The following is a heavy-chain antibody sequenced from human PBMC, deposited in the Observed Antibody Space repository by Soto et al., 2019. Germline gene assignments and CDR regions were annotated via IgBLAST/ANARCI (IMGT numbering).Heavy chain of an antibody. Sequence: QIQLVQSGAEVKKPGASVKVSCKASGYTFSSYHITWVRQAPGQGLEWMGWISAYNGNTNYAQNRQGRVTMTTDPSTSTAYMELRSLRSDDTAVYYCARDLPPVDYGGQGTLVTVSS. J-gene: IGHJ4*02. V-gene: IGHV1-18*01. CDR2: ISAYNGNT. CDR1: GYTFSSYH. CDR3: ARDLPPVDY.